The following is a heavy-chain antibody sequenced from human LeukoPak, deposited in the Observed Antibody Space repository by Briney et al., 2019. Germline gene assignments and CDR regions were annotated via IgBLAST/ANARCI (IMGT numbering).Heavy chain of an antibody. CDR1: GGSISSSSYY. CDR2: IYYSGST. CDR3: ARFEVLQSGHNWFDP. Sequence: SETLSLTCTVSGGSISSSSYYWSWIRQPPRKGLEWIGYIYYSGSTNYNPSLKSRVTISVDTSKNQFSLKLSSVTAADTAVYYCARFEVLQSGHNWFDPWGQGTLVTVSS. J-gene: IGHJ5*02. V-gene: IGHV4-61*01. D-gene: IGHD5-24*01.